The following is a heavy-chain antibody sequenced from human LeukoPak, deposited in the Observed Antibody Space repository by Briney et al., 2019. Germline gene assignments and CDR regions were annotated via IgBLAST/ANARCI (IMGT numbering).Heavy chain of an antibody. CDR1: GFTFSSYW. V-gene: IGHV3-7*01. J-gene: IGHJ5*02. Sequence: GGSLRLSCAASGFTFSSYWMSWVRQAPGKGLEWVANIKQDGSGKYYVDSVKGRFTISRDNAKNSVYLQMNSLRAEDTAVYYCARVLAAAGTFWFDPWGQGTLVTVSS. CDR2: IKQDGSGK. D-gene: IGHD6-13*01. CDR3: ARVLAAAGTFWFDP.